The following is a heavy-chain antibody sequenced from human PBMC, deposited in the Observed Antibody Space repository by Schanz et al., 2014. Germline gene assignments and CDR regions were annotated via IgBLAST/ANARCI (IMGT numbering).Heavy chain of an antibody. D-gene: IGHD3-16*01. CDR2: INPSSGTT. CDR1: GYTFTSYD. Sequence: QVQLVQSGAEVKKPGASVKVSCKASGYTFTSYDINWVRQATGQGLEWMGKINPSSGTTRIAQNFQGRLTVTRDTSTSTVNMELSSLRSEDTAVYYCTKGRTFGRWGQGTLVTVSS. CDR3: TKGRTFGR. V-gene: IGHV1-46*01. J-gene: IGHJ4*02.